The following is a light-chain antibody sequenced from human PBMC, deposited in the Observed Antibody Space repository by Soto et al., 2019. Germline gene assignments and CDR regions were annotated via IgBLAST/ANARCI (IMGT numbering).Light chain of an antibody. CDR3: QQYNSYPLT. CDR2: KAS. V-gene: IGKV1-5*03. Sequence: DIQMTQSPSTLSASVGDRVTIACRASQSISSWLAWYQQKPGKAPKLLIYKASSLESGVPSRFSGSGSGKDFPLTISSLQPDDFAIYCCQQYNSYPLTFGGGTKVEIK. J-gene: IGKJ4*01. CDR1: QSISSW.